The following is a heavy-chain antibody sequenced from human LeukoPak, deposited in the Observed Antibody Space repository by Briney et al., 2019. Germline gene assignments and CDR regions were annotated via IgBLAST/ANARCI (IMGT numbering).Heavy chain of an antibody. D-gene: IGHD3-10*01. Sequence: GGALRLSCAASGFTFSSYGMHWVRQAPDKGLEWVAFIRYDGSNKYYADSVKGRFTISRDNSKNTLYLQMNSLRAEDTAVYYCAKEDDYGSGSYYGLGFDYWGQGTLVTVSS. CDR2: IRYDGSNK. V-gene: IGHV3-30*02. J-gene: IGHJ4*02. CDR1: GFTFSSYG. CDR3: AKEDDYGSGSYYGLGFDY.